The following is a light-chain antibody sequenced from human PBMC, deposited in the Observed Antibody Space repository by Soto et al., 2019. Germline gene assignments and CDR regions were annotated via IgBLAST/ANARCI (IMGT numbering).Light chain of an antibody. V-gene: IGKV3-15*01. Sequence: EIVMTQSPAILSVSPGEGATLSCRASQSVASNLAWYQQKPGQAPRLLIYGASSRATRIPARFSGSGSGTEFTLTISSLQPEDFAVYYCQQYINWPPLTFGGGTKVEI. J-gene: IGKJ4*01. CDR1: QSVASN. CDR3: QQYINWPPLT. CDR2: GAS.